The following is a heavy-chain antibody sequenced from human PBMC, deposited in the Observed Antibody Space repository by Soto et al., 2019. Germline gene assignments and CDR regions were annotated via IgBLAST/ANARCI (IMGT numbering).Heavy chain of an antibody. CDR3: ARGPVVTPFVDY. J-gene: IGHJ4*02. V-gene: IGHV4-30-2*01. D-gene: IGHD2-21*02. CDR2: IFHGGST. Sequence: PSETLSLTCAISGAPITWGDYSWNWIRQPPGKGLEWIGYIFHGGSTYYNPSLRSRVTISVDASKNQFSLKLSSVTAADTAIYYCARGPVVTPFVDYWGQGTLVTVSS. CDR1: GAPITWGDYS.